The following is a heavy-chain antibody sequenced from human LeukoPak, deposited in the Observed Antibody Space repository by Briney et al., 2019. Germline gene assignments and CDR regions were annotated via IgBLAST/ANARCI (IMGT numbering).Heavy chain of an antibody. V-gene: IGHV4-59*08. D-gene: IGHD4-23*01. J-gene: IGHJ4*02. CDR3: ARHPYGGNSDFDY. CDR2: IYYSGST. CDR1: GGSISSYY. Sequence: SETLSLTCTVSGGSISSYYWSWIRQPPGKGLEWMGYIYYSGSTKYNPSLKSRVTISVDTSQNQFSLRLSSVTAADTAVYYCARHPYGGNSDFDYWGQGTLVTVSS.